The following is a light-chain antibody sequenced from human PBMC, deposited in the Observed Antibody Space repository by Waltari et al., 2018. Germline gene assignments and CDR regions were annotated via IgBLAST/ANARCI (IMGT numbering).Light chain of an antibody. V-gene: IGKV4-1*01. CDR2: WAS. J-gene: IGKJ5*01. CDR1: QSVLYSSNNKNC. CDR3: QQYYSTPIT. Sequence: DIVMTQSPDYLAVSLGERATINCKSSQSVLYSSNNKNCLAWYQKKPGQPPNLLIYWASTRESGVPDRFSGSGSGTDFTLTISSLQAEDVAVYYCQQYYSTPITLGQGTRLEIK.